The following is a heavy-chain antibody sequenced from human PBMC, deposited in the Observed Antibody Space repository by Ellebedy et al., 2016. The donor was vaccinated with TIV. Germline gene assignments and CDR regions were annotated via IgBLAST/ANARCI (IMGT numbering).Heavy chain of an antibody. D-gene: IGHD3-22*01. CDR2: IIPIFGTA. V-gene: IGHV1-69*13. J-gene: IGHJ3*02. CDR1: GGTFSSYA. Sequence: SVKVSCXASGGTFSSYAISWVRQAPGQGLEWMGGIIPIFGTANYAQKFQGRVTITADESTSTAYMELSSLRSEDTAVYYCARGRGYRGAFDIWGQGTMVTVSS. CDR3: ARGRGYRGAFDI.